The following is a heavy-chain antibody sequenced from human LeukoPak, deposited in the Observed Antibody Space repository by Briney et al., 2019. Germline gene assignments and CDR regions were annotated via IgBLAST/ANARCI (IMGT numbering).Heavy chain of an antibody. CDR1: GFTFNTYG. CDR3: AKDPMIAYFDY. Sequence: GRSLRLSCAASGFTFNTYGMHWVRQAPGKRLEWVALISYDGSNKYYADSVKGRFTISRDNSKNTLYLQMNSLRAEDTAVYYCAKDPMIAYFDYWGQGTLVAVSS. J-gene: IGHJ4*02. V-gene: IGHV3-30*18. D-gene: IGHD3-22*01. CDR2: ISYDGSNK.